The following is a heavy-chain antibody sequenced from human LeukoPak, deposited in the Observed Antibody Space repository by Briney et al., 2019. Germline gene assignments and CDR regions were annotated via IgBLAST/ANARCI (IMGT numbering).Heavy chain of an antibody. V-gene: IGHV3-23*01. CDR3: AREIAVAGTDLDY. CDR2: VTTSGYNT. D-gene: IGHD6-19*01. CDR1: GFTFTNYG. J-gene: IGHJ4*02. Sequence: GGSLRLSCAASGFTFTNYGMTWVRQAPGKGLEWVSGVTTSGYNTYYADSVKGRFTISRDNTKSTLFLQMNSLRAEDTAVYYCAREIAVAGTDLDYWGQGTLVTVSS.